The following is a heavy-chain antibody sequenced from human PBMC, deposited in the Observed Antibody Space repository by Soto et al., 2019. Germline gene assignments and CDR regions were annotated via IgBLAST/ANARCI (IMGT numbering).Heavy chain of an antibody. D-gene: IGHD6-19*01. V-gene: IGHV1-3*01. CDR1: GYTFFMYG. Sequence: ASVKVSCKTSGYTFFMYGIHWVRPAPGQGLEWMGWLNAGTGIAKCSQDFQGRVTILRDTSATTASMELSSLTSEDTATYFCARTRGSRGWHFGSWGQGTLVTVSS. CDR3: ARTRGSRGWHFGS. J-gene: IGHJ5*01. CDR2: LNAGTGIA.